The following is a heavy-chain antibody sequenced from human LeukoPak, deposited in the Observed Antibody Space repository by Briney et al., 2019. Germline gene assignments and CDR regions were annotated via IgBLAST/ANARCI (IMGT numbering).Heavy chain of an antibody. V-gene: IGHV3-21*01. CDR3: AREDGLVGATDY. CDR2: ISSSSSYI. Sequence: PGRSLRLSCAASGFTFSSYSMNWVRQAPGKGLEWVSSISSSSSYIYYADSVKGRFTISRDNAKNSLYLQMNSLRAEDTAVYYCAREDGLVGATDYWGQGTLVTVSS. D-gene: IGHD1-26*01. J-gene: IGHJ4*02. CDR1: GFTFSSYS.